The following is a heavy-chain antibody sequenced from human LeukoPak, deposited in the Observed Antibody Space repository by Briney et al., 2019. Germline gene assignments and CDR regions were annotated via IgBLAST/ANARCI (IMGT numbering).Heavy chain of an antibody. Sequence: GRSLRLSCAASGFPFSSFAMHWVRQAPGKGMDWVAVILYDGSNTYYADSVKGRFTISRDNSKNTLYLQMNSLGAEDTALYYCARDGNSGYAHFLYYAMDVWGQGTTVTVSS. CDR3: ARDGNSGYAHFLYYAMDV. CDR1: GFPFSSFA. CDR2: ILYDGSNT. V-gene: IGHV3-30-3*01. J-gene: IGHJ6*02. D-gene: IGHD5-12*01.